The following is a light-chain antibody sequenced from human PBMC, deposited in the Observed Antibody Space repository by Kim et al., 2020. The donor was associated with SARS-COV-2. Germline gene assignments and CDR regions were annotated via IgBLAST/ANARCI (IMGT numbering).Light chain of an antibody. V-gene: IGKV1-17*01. CDR1: QGIRND. Sequence: DIQMTQSPFSLSASVGDRVTITCRASQGIRNDLNWFQQKPGKAPKRLIYAASSLQSGVPSRFSGSGSGTEFTLTISSLQPEDFATYYCLQHNSYPRTFGGGTKVDIK. J-gene: IGKJ4*01. CDR2: AAS. CDR3: LQHNSYPRT.